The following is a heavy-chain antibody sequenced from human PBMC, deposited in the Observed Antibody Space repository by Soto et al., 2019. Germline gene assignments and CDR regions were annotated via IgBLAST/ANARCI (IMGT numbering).Heavy chain of an antibody. Sequence: PGGSLRLSCAASGFTFSIYAMSWVRQAPGKGLEWVSAISGSGGSTYYADSVKGRFTISRDNSKNTLYLQMNSLRAEDTAVYYCRRQWLVPGFDYWGQGTLVTVSS. V-gene: IGHV3-23*01. CDR2: ISGSGGST. CDR1: GFTFSIYA. CDR3: RRQWLVPGFDY. J-gene: IGHJ4*02. D-gene: IGHD6-19*01.